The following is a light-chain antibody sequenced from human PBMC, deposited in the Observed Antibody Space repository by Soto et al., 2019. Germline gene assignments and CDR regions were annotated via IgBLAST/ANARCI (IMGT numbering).Light chain of an antibody. J-gene: IGKJ4*01. CDR3: QQYSNSPPT. Sequence: EIVLTQSPGTLCLSPGETATLSCRASQSLKNDFIAWYQQKPGQAPRLLIYGASSRATGTPDRFSGSGSASDFDLTISGLEPEDLAVYFCQQYSNSPPTFGGGTKV. CDR1: QSLKNDF. CDR2: GAS. V-gene: IGKV3-20*01.